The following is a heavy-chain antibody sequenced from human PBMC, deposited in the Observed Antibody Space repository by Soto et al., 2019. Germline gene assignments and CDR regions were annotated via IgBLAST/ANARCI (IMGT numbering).Heavy chain of an antibody. V-gene: IGHV1-3*01. CDR2: INAGNGNT. CDR1: GYTFTSYA. CDR3: ARGCSSTSCYHWFDP. Sequence: ASVKVSFKASGYTFTSYAMHWLRQAPGQRLEWMGWINAGNGNTKYSQKFQGRVTITRDTSASTAYMELSSLRSEDTAVYYCARGCSSTSCYHWFDPWGQGTLVTVSS. D-gene: IGHD2-2*01. J-gene: IGHJ5*02.